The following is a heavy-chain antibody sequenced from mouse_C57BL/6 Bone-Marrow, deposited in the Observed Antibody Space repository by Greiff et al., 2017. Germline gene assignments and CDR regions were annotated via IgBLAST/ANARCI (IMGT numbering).Heavy chain of an antibody. Sequence: VQLQQSGAELVRPGASVKLSCKASGYTFTDYYINWVKQRPGQGLEWIARIYPGSGNTYYNEKFKGKATLTAEKSSSTAYMQLSSLTSEDSAVYFCARETARGRGAMDDWGQGTSVTVSS. CDR1: GYTFTDYY. J-gene: IGHJ4*01. D-gene: IGHD3-2*01. V-gene: IGHV1-76*01. CDR3: ARETARGRGAMDD. CDR2: IYPGSGNT.